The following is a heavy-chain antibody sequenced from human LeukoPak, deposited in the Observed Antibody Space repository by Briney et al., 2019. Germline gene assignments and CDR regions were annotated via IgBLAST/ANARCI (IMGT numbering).Heavy chain of an antibody. Sequence: SETLSLTCTVSGGSISSSSYYWGWIRQPPGKGLEWSGSIYYSGSTYYNPSLKSRVTISVDTSKNQFSLRLSSVTAADTAVYYCARIPGYSSSWDLDYWGQGTLVTVSS. D-gene: IGHD6-13*01. V-gene: IGHV4-39*01. J-gene: IGHJ4*02. CDR3: ARIPGYSSSWDLDY. CDR1: GGSISSSSYY. CDR2: IYYSGST.